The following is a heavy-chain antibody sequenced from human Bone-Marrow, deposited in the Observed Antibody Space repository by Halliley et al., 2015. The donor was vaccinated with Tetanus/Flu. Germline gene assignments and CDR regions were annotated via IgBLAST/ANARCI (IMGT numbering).Heavy chain of an antibody. CDR2: ISSGGDYT. Sequence: WVSSISSGGDYTFYAASVKGRFRISRDNTNNSVSLHMDNLRAEDTAIYYCASAYYDWMLFFYWGQGTTVTVSS. CDR3: ASAYYDWMLFFY. D-gene: IGHD3-9*01. J-gene: IGHJ6*02. V-gene: IGHV3-21*01.